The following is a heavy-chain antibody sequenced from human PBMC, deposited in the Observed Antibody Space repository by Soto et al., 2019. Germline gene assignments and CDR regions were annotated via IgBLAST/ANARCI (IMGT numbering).Heavy chain of an antibody. J-gene: IGHJ4*02. Sequence: ASVKVSCKASGYTFTSYGISWVRQAPGQGLEWMGWISAYNGNTNYAQKLQGRVTMTTDTSTSTAYMELRSLRSDDTAVYYCAIHQPGIANGPWNYWGQGSLVTVFS. CDR2: ISAYNGNT. CDR1: GYTFTSYG. D-gene: IGHD6-13*01. V-gene: IGHV1-18*01. CDR3: AIHQPGIANGPWNY.